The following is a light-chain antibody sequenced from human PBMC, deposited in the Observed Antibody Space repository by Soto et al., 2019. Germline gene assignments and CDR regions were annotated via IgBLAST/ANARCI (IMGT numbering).Light chain of an antibody. Sequence: IVMTQSPATLSVSPGERATLSCRASQSVSSNLGWYQQKPGQAPSLLIYGSYTRAPGIPARFSGSGSGTEFTLTISSLQSEDFAVYYCQQYNDWPRTFGQGTRLEIK. V-gene: IGKV3D-15*01. CDR3: QQYNDWPRT. CDR2: GSY. CDR1: QSVSSN. J-gene: IGKJ5*01.